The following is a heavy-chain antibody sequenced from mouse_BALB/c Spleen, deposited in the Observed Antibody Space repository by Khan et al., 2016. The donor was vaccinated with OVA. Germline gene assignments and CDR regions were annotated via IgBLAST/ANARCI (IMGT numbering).Heavy chain of an antibody. CDR2: INYSGRT. V-gene: IGHV3-2*02. J-gene: IGHJ3*01. CDR3: AMGRTY. D-gene: IGHD4-1*01. CDR1: GYSITSDYA. Sequence: EVKLLESGPGLVKPSQSLSLTCTVTGYSITSDYAWNWIRQFPGNKLEWMGYINYSGRTSYIPSLKSQISVTRDTSKNQFFLQLNSVTTEDTATYYCAMGRTYWGQGTLVTVS.